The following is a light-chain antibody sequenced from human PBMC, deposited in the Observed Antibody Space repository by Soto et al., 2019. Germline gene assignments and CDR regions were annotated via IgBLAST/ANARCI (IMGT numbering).Light chain of an antibody. CDR1: QSVLYSSNNKNY. V-gene: IGKV4-1*01. CDR2: WAS. J-gene: IGKJ2*01. Sequence: DIVMTQSPDSLAVSLGERATINCKSNQSVLYSSNNKNYLAWYHLKPGQPPKLLIYWASTRESGVPDRFSGSGSGTDFSLTITSLQAADVALYYCQQYYIAPYTFGPGTKLQIK. CDR3: QQYYIAPYT.